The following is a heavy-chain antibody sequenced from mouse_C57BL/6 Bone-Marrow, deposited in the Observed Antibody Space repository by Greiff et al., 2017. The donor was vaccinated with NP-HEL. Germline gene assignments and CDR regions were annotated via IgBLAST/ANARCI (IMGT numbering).Heavy chain of an antibody. CDR2: INYDGSST. Sequence: EVKVVESEGGLVQPGSSMKLSCTASGFTFSDYYMAWVRQVPEKGLEWVANINYDGSSTYYLDSLKSRFIISRDNAKNILYLQMSSLKSEDTATYYCARDGYEVSRAYWGQGTLVTVSA. V-gene: IGHV5-16*01. CDR1: GFTFSDYY. CDR3: ARDGYEVSRAY. J-gene: IGHJ3*01. D-gene: IGHD2-3*01.